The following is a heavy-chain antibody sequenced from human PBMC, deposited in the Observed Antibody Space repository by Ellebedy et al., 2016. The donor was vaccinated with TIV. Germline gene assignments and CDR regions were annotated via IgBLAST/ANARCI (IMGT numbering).Heavy chain of an antibody. CDR1: GGSISSGGYY. Sequence: GSLRLXCTVSGGSISSGGYYWSWIRQPPGKGLEWIGEINHSGSTNYNPSLKSRVTISVDTSKNQFSLKLSSVTAADTAVYYCARLKAVAGTNYYYGMDVWGQGTTVTVSS. D-gene: IGHD6-19*01. CDR3: ARLKAVAGTNYYYGMDV. CDR2: INHSGST. V-gene: IGHV4-39*07. J-gene: IGHJ6*02.